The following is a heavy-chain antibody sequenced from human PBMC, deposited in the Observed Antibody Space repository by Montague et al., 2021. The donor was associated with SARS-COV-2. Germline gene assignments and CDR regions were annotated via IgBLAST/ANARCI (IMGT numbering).Heavy chain of an antibody. CDR1: GGSISHYY. CDR3: ARHGRFSVIVNTPRGAFDI. V-gene: IGHV4-59*08. Sequence: SETLSLTCAVSGGSISHYYWSWIRQPSGKGLEWIGCIYFSGSTNYNPSLKSRVTISVDTSKNQFSLKLSSVTAADTAVYYCARHGRFSVIVNTPRGAFDIWGQGTMVTVSS. D-gene: IGHD3-22*01. J-gene: IGHJ3*02. CDR2: IYFSGST.